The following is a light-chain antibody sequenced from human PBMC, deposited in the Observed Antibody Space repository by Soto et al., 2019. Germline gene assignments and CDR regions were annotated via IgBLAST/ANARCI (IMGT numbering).Light chain of an antibody. V-gene: IGKV1-33*01. CDR3: QQYENLPPT. Sequence: DIRMTQSSSSLSASVGDRITITCQASQDINNFLNWYQQKPGKAPRLLIYDTSNVEGGVPSRFSGTGSGTDFTFTISSLQPEDIATYYCQQYENLPPTFGGGTKVEIK. J-gene: IGKJ4*01. CDR1: QDINNF. CDR2: DTS.